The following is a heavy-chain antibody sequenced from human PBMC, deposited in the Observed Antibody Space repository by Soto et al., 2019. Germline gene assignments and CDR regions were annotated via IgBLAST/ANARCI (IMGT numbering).Heavy chain of an antibody. CDR2: ISYDGSNK. V-gene: IGHV3-30-3*01. J-gene: IGHJ4*02. Sequence: QVQLVESGGGVVQPGRSLRLSCAASGFTFSSYAMHWVRQAPGKGLEWVAVISYDGSNKYYADSVKGRFTISRDNSKNTLYLQMNSLRAGDTAVYYCARDAIRSGWSPAYFNYWGQGTLVTVSS. D-gene: IGHD6-19*01. CDR3: ARDAIRSGWSPAYFNY. CDR1: GFTFSSYA.